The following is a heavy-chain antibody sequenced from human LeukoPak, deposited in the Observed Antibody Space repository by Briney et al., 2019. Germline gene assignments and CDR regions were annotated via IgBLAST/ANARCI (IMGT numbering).Heavy chain of an antibody. CDR2: IYYSGST. V-gene: IGHV4-59*01. CDR1: GGSISSYY. Sequence: SETLSLTCTVSGGSISSYYWNWIRQPPGRGLDWIGYIYYSGSTNYNPSLKSRVTISVEPSKNQFSLKLSSVTAADTAVYYCARGESSGSNWFDPWGQGTLVTVSS. CDR3: ARGESSGSNWFDP. J-gene: IGHJ5*02. D-gene: IGHD3-22*01.